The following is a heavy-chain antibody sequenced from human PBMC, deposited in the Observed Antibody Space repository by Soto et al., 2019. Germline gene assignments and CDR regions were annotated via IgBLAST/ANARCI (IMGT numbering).Heavy chain of an antibody. J-gene: IGHJ4*02. CDR2: IYHSGST. V-gene: IGHV4-38-2*02. CDR1: GYSISSGYY. CDR3: ARDGFPYYYDSSGFYY. D-gene: IGHD3-22*01. Sequence: SETLSLTCAVSGYSISSGYYWGWIRQPPGKGLEWIGSIYHSGSTYYNPSLKSRVTISVDTSKNQFSLKLSSVTAADTAVYYCARDGFPYYYDSSGFYYWGQGTLVTVSS.